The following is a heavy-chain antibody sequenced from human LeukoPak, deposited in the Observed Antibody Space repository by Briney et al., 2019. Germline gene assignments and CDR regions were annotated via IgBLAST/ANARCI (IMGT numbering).Heavy chain of an antibody. CDR2: IYYSGST. J-gene: IGHJ3*02. CDR1: GGSISSGSYY. Sequence: PSQTLSLTCTVSGGSISSGSYYWSWIRQSPGKGLEWIGYIYYSGSTNFNPSLKSRVTMSVDTSKNQVSLKLSSVTAADTAVYYCARDLYSGEIGANAFEIWGQGTMVTVSS. D-gene: IGHD2-8*01. V-gene: IGHV4-61*01. CDR3: ARDLYSGEIGANAFEI.